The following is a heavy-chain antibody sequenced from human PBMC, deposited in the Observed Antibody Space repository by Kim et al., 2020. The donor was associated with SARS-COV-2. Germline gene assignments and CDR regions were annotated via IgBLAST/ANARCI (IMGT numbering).Heavy chain of an antibody. V-gene: IGHV4-34*01. Sequence: SETLSLTCAVYGGSFSGYYWSWIRQPPGKGLEWIGEINHSGSTNYNPSLKSRVTISVDTSKNQFSLKLSSVTAADTAVYYCARVLEGGIAAAGPVYDYWGQGTLVTVSS. D-gene: IGHD6-13*01. CDR2: INHSGST. CDR1: GGSFSGYY. J-gene: IGHJ4*02. CDR3: ARVLEGGIAAAGPVYDY.